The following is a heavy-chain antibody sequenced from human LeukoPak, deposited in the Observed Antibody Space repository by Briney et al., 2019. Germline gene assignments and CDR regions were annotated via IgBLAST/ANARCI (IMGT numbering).Heavy chain of an antibody. Sequence: SETLSLTCTVSGRSISSGGYSWSWIRQHPGKGLEWSGYIYYSGSTYYNPSLKSRVTISVDTSKNQFSLKLSSVTAADTAVYYCARGRFLEWLSCFDYWGQGTLVTVSS. CDR2: IYYSGST. D-gene: IGHD3-3*01. CDR1: GRSISSGGYS. V-gene: IGHV4-31*03. J-gene: IGHJ4*02. CDR3: ARGRFLEWLSCFDY.